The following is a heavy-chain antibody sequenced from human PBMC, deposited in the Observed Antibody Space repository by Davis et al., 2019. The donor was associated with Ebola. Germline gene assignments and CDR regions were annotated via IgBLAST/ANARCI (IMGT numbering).Heavy chain of an antibody. D-gene: IGHD3-3*01. Sequence: AASVKVSCKASGGTFSSYGITWVRQAPGQGLEWMGRIIPILGIANYAQKFQGRVTITADKSTSTAYMELSSLRSEDTAVYYCARDEGRFGMDVWGQGTTVTVSS. CDR1: GGTFSSYG. CDR2: IIPILGIA. CDR3: ARDEGRFGMDV. V-gene: IGHV1-69*04. J-gene: IGHJ6*02.